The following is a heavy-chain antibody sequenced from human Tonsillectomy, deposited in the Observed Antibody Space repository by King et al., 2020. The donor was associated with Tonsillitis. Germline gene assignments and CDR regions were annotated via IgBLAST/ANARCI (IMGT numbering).Heavy chain of an antibody. CDR1: GFTFNIYW. Sequence: QLVQSGGGLVQPGGSLRLSCAASGFTFNIYWMNWVRQAPGKGLEWVANIDQDGSEKYYVDSVKGRFTISRDNAKNSLYLQMNSLRAEDTAVYYVARPSWGSSAEFDCWGQGTLVSVSS. J-gene: IGHJ4*02. V-gene: IGHV3-7*01. CDR3: ARPSWGSSAEFDC. D-gene: IGHD6-6*01. CDR2: IDQDGSEK.